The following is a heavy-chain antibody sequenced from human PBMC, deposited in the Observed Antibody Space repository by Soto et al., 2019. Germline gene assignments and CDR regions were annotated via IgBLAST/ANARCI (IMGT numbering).Heavy chain of an antibody. CDR3: ARFGIAAAGTGAFDI. V-gene: IGHV1-2*02. D-gene: IGHD6-13*01. CDR2: INPNSGGT. Sequence: DSVEGSCNAYGYTFPPYDINWVRQAPVQGLEWMGWINPNSGGTNYAQKFQGRVTMTRDTSISTAYMELSRLRSDDTAVYYCARFGIAAAGTGAFDIWGQGKMVTVSS. CDR1: GYTFPPYD. J-gene: IGHJ3*02.